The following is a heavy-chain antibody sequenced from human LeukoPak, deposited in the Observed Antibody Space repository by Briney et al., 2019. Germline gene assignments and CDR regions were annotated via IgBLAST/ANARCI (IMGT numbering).Heavy chain of an antibody. CDR3: AKARDGYTWDYFDY. Sequence: GGSLRLSCAASGFTFSSYAMNWVRQAPGEGLEWVSVISDSGGNRYYADSVKGRFSISRDNSKNTLYLQMNSLRAEDTAVYYCAKARDGYTWDYFDYWGQGTLVTVSS. CDR2: ISDSGGNR. CDR1: GFTFSSYA. V-gene: IGHV3-23*01. J-gene: IGHJ4*02. D-gene: IGHD5-24*01.